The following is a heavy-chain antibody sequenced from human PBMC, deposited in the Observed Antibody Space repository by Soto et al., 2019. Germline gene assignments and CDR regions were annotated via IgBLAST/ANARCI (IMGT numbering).Heavy chain of an antibody. CDR3: ARSTYYYGSGSYYYYYYMDV. V-gene: IGHV3-66*01. J-gene: IGHJ6*03. Sequence: EVQLVESGGGLVQPGGSLRLSCAASGFTVSSNYMSWVRQAPGQGLEWVSVIYSGGSTYYADSVKGRFTISRDNSKNTLYLQMNSLRAEDTAVYYCARSTYYYGSGSYYYYYYMDVWGKGTTVTVSS. D-gene: IGHD3-10*01. CDR2: IYSGGST. CDR1: GFTVSSNY.